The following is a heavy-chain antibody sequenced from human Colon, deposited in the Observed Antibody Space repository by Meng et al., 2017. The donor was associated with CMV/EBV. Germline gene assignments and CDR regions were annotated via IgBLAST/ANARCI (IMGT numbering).Heavy chain of an antibody. Sequence: QLLGPSPVRVKPSEPLSLPCLFSGCALRNDIYYWGWLRQPPVNGLEWIGSINYSGNTYYNLSLESRVTISIDTSNNHFSLKLTSVTAADTAVYYCARDCCNYRSWFDPWGQGVLVTVSS. D-gene: IGHD2/OR15-2a*01. CDR1: GCALRNDIYY. V-gene: IGHV4-39*07. J-gene: IGHJ5*02. CDR2: INYSGNT. CDR3: ARDCCNYRSWFDP.